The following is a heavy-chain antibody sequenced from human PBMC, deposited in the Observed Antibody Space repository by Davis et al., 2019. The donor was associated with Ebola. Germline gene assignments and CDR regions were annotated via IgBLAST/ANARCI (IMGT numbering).Heavy chain of an antibody. D-gene: IGHD2-2*02. CDR3: ARDRGYCSSTSCYTSPYYYYGMDV. CDR1: GYTFTSYG. V-gene: IGHV1-18*01. Sequence: ASVKVSCKASGYTFTSYGISWVRQAPGQGLEWMGWISAYNGNTNYAQKLQGRVTMTTDTSTSTAYMELRSLRSDDTAVYYCARDRGYCSSTSCYTSPYYYYGMDVWGQGTTVTVSS. J-gene: IGHJ6*02. CDR2: ISAYNGNT.